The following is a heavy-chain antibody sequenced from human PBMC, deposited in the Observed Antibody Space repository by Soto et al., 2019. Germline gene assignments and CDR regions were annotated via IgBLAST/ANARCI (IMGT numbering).Heavy chain of an antibody. Sequence: ASVKVSCKASGYTFTHYAMHWVRQAPGQRLEWMGWINTGNGNTKYSQKFQGRVTITTDASASTAYMELSSLRSEDTAVYYCARDGAVAGDTNFDYWGQGTLVTVSS. CDR3: ARDGAVAGDTNFDY. J-gene: IGHJ4*02. V-gene: IGHV1-3*04. D-gene: IGHD6-19*01. CDR2: INTGNGNT. CDR1: GYTFTHYA.